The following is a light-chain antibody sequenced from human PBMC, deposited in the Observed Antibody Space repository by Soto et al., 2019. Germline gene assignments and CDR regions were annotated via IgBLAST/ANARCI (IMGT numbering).Light chain of an antibody. Sequence: QSVLTQPASVSGSPGQSITISCTGASSDVGNYNLVSWYQQHPGKPPKLLIYEVTLRPSGVSNRFSGSKSDNTASLTISGLQAEDEADYYCSSYAGNRIVVVFGGGTQLNVL. J-gene: IGLJ3*02. CDR1: SSDVGNYNL. V-gene: IGLV2-23*02. CDR2: EVT. CDR3: SSYAGNRIVVV.